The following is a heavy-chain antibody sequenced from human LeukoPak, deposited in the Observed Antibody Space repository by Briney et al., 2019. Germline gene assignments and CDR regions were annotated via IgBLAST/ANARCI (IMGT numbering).Heavy chain of an antibody. D-gene: IGHD6-13*01. CDR2: IYYSGIT. V-gene: IGHV4-30-4*01. J-gene: IGHJ5*02. CDR3: ARYSSSVLAAGGTSRWFDP. Sequence: SETLCLTCTVSGGXISSGDYYWSWIRQPPGKGLEWIGYIYYSGITYYNPSLKSRVTISLDTSENQFSLKLSSVTAADTAIYYCARYSSSVLAAGGTSRWFDPWGQGTLVTVSS. CDR1: GGXISSGDYY.